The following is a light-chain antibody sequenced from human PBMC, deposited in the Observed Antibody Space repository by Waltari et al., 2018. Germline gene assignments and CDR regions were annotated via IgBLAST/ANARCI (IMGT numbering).Light chain of an antibody. Sequence: QSVLTQPPSVSGAPGQTVTISCTGSSPNLGARYYVQRYQCLPGSAPKPLIHANNNRPSGVPDRFSGSKSGTSASLTITGLQAEDEADYYCQSYDSTLNGVVFGGGTKLTVL. CDR3: QSYDSTLNGVV. V-gene: IGLV1-40*01. J-gene: IGLJ2*01. CDR2: ANN. CDR1: SPNLGARYY.